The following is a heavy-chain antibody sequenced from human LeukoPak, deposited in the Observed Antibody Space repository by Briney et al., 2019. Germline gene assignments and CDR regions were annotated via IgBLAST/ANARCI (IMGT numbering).Heavy chain of an antibody. V-gene: IGHV4-34*01. Sequence: ASETLSLTCAVYGGSFSGYYWSWIRQPPRKGLEWIGEINHSGSTNYNPPLKSRVTISVDTSKNQFSLKLSSVTAADTAAYYCARGRGVLLWFGESPNFDYWGQGTLVTVSS. CDR1: GGSFSGYY. CDR2: INHSGST. D-gene: IGHD3-10*01. CDR3: ARGRGVLLWFGESPNFDY. J-gene: IGHJ4*02.